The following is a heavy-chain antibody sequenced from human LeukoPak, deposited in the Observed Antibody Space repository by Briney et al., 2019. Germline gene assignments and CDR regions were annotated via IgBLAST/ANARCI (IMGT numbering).Heavy chain of an antibody. CDR3: ARDMTTVTTNYWYFDL. D-gene: IGHD4-17*01. CDR2: INHSGST. V-gene: IGHV4-34*09. CDR1: GGSFSGYY. J-gene: IGHJ2*01. Sequence: PSQTLSLTCAVYGGSFSGYYWSWIRQPPGKGLEWIGEINHSGSTNYNPSLKSRVTISVDTSKNQFSLKLSSVTAADTAVYYCARDMTTVTTNYWYFDLWGRGTLVTVSS.